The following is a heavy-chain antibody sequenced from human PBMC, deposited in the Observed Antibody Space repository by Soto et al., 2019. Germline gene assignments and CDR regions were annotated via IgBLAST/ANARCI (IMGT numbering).Heavy chain of an antibody. CDR1: GFTVSSNY. CDR2: LYSGGSA. CDR3: TSGVVPITY. V-gene: IGHV3-53*01. J-gene: IGHJ4*02. D-gene: IGHD3-16*01. Sequence: EVQLLESGGGLVQPGGSLRLSCAASGFTVSSNYMTWVRQAPGKGLEWVSVLYSGGSAYYADSVRGRFSISRDNSKNTLYLQMDRLRAEDTAIYYCTSGVVPITYWGQGTLVTVSS.